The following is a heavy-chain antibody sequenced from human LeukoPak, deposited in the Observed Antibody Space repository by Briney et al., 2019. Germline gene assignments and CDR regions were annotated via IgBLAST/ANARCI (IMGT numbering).Heavy chain of an antibody. V-gene: IGHV1-8*01. CDR1: GYTFTTLH. J-gene: IGHJ6*03. Sequence: ASVKVSCKASGYTFTTLHINWVRQATGQGLEWMGWMSPNNENTGYAQKFQGRVTITADESTSTAYMELSSLRSEDTAVYYCARGSSWEWTDYYYYYYMDVWGKGTTVTVSS. D-gene: IGHD3-3*01. CDR2: MSPNNENT. CDR3: ARGSSWEWTDYYYYYYMDV.